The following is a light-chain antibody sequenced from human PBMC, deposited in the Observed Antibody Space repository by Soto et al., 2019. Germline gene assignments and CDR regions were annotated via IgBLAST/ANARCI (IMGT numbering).Light chain of an antibody. Sequence: DVVMTHSPLSLPVPLGQPASISCSSSQGLVLSDGNTYLSWFHQRPGQSPRRLIYEVFTRFSGVPDRFSGSGSGTDFTLKISRVEAEDVGVYYCMQSIEIPLTFGGGTKVDIK. CDR2: EVF. CDR3: MQSIEIPLT. V-gene: IGKV2-30*01. CDR1: QGLVLSDGNTY. J-gene: IGKJ4*01.